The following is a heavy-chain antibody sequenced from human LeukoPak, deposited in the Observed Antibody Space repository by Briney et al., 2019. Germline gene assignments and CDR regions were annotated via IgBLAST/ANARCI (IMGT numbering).Heavy chain of an antibody. V-gene: IGHV4-59*01. J-gene: IGHJ3*02. D-gene: IGHD6-19*01. CDR1: GGSISSYY. CDR2: ICYSGST. CDR3: ARASYSSGWYGAFDI. Sequence: SETLSLTCTVSGGSISSYYWSWIRQPPGKGLEWIGYICYSGSTNYNPFLKSRVTMSVDTSKNQFSLKLSSVTAADTAVYYCARASYSSGWYGAFDIWGQGTMVTVSS.